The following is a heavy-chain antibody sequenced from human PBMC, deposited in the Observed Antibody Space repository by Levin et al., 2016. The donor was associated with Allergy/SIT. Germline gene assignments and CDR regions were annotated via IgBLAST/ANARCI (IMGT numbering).Heavy chain of an antibody. CDR2: IYYSGIT. V-gene: IGHV4-59*11. J-gene: IGHJ4*02. Sequence: SETLSLTCNVSGGSISSHYWSWIRQPPGKGLEWIGYIYYSGITNYNPSLKSRVTISVDTSKNQFSLKLSSVTAADTAVYYCARGGNAVLNDYWGQGTLVTVSS. CDR3: ARGGNAVLNDY. D-gene: IGHD3-10*01. CDR1: GGSISSHY.